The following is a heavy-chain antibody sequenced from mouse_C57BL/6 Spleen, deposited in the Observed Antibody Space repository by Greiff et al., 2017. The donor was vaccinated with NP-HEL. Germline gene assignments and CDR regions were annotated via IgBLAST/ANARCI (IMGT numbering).Heavy chain of an antibody. CDR1: GYAFSSSW. J-gene: IGHJ3*01. D-gene: IGHD2-4*01. CDR3: ARGIDYDEGFAY. V-gene: IGHV1-82*01. Sequence: VQLQQSGPELVKPGASVKISCKASGYAFSSSWMNWVKQRPGKGLEWIGRIYPGDGDTNYNGQFKGKATLTADKSSSTAYMQLSSLTSEDSAVYFCARGIDYDEGFAYWGPATLVTVSA. CDR2: IYPGDGDT.